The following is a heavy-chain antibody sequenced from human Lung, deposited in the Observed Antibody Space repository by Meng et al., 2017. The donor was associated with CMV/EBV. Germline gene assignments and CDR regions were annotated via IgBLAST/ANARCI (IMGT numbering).Heavy chain of an antibody. CDR3: ARVVTALWGYYFDY. CDR1: GGSISSSNW. CDR2: IYHSGST. J-gene: IGHJ4*02. Sequence: QVQLHGWGAGVVKLSGTLSLTCAVSGGSISSSNWWSWVRQPPGKGLEWIGEIYHSGSTNYNPSLKRRVTISVDKSKNQFSLKLSSVTAADTAVYYCARVVTALWGYYFDYWGQGTLVTVSS. V-gene: IGHV4-4*02. D-gene: IGHD2-21*02.